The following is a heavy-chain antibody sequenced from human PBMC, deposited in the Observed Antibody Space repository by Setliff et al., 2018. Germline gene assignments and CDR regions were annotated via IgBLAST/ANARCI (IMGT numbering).Heavy chain of an antibody. V-gene: IGHV1-69*10. D-gene: IGHD1-7*01. CDR1: GYIFSTYG. CDR3: ARSAISGTTKKYYYYMDV. Sequence: SVKVSCKASGYIFSTYGITWVRQAPGQGLEWMGGTIPLLPLPNYAVKFQGRVRITADKSTNTAYMELSSLTYEDTAVYYCARSAISGTTKKYYYYMDVWGQGTTVTVSS. CDR2: TIPLLPLP. J-gene: IGHJ6*03.